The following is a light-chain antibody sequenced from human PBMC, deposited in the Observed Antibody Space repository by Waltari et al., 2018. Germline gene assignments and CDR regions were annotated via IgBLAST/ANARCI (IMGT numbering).Light chain of an antibody. V-gene: IGLV2-23*01. CDR1: STDLGSSTL. CDR2: EGT. Sequence: QSALTQPASVSGSPGQSITISCTGSSTDLGSSTLVSWYQHHPDKAPKLLIYEGTERPAGISHRFSGSKSGNTASLTISTRQAEDEADYYCFSYADGRSLVFGGGTKLTVL. J-gene: IGLJ2*01. CDR3: FSYADGRSLV.